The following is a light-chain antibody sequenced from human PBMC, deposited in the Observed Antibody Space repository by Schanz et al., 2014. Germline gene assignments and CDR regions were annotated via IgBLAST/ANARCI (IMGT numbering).Light chain of an antibody. CDR3: SSYTSSTTRV. CDR2: DVS. J-gene: IGLJ1*01. V-gene: IGLV2-14*01. Sequence: QSALTQPPSASGSPGQSVTISCSGTSSDVGSYNYVSWYQQHPGKAPKLMIYDVSNRPSGVSDRFSGSKSGNTASLTISGLQGEDEADFYCSSYTSSTTRVFGTGTKLTVL. CDR1: SSDVGSYNY.